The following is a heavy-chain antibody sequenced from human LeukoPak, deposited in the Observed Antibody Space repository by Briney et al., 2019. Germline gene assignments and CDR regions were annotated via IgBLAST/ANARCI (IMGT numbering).Heavy chain of an antibody. CDR2: INPIFGAA. V-gene: IGHV1-69*13. D-gene: IGHD3-10*01. J-gene: IGHJ5*02. Sequence: ASVKVSCKASGCTFSIYAISWVRQAPGQGLEWMGGINPIFGAANYAQKFQGRVTITADESTSTAYMELSSLRSEDTAVYYCARDAQQYYYGSGGEFDPWGQGTLVTVSS. CDR1: GCTFSIYA. CDR3: ARDAQQYYYGSGGEFDP.